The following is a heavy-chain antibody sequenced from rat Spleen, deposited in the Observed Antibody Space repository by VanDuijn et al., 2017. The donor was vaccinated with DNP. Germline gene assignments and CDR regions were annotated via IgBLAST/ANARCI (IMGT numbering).Heavy chain of an antibody. CDR2: IRYDGGST. D-gene: IGHD4-3*01. J-gene: IGHJ2*01. Sequence: EVQLVESGGGLVQPGRSLKLSCTASGFTFSHYYMAWVRQAPKKGLEWVAYIRYDGGSTYYGDSVKGRFTISRVNAKSTLYLQMNSLRSEDMATYYCVRWNSGHFDYWGQGVMVTVSS. V-gene: IGHV5-22*01. CDR1: GFTFSHYY. CDR3: VRWNSGHFDY.